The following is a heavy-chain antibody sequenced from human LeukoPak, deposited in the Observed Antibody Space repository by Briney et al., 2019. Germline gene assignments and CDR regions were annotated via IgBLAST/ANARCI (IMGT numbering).Heavy chain of an antibody. Sequence: GGSLRLSCAASGFTFSNAWMSWVRQAPGKGLEWVGRIKSKTDGGTTDYAAPVKGRFTISRDDSKNTLYLQMSSLKTEDTAVYYCAELGITMIGGVWGKGTTVTISS. CDR3: AELGITMIGGV. V-gene: IGHV3-15*01. CDR2: IKSKTDGGTT. CDR1: GFTFSNAW. D-gene: IGHD3-10*02. J-gene: IGHJ6*04.